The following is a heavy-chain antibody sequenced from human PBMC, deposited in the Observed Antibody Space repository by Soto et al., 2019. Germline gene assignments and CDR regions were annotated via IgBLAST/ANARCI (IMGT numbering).Heavy chain of an antibody. CDR1: GFSFGTFV. CDR3: AKNGQWLATPPEA. CDR2: ITDSGYTA. V-gene: IGHV3-23*01. D-gene: IGHD6-19*01. Sequence: PGGSLRLSCAAPGFSFGTFVMTWFRQAPGGGLEWVASITDSGYTASYAETVEGRFTVSRDNSKNKLHLQMNDLRAEDTATYYCAKNGQWLATPPEAWGQGTLVTVSS. J-gene: IGHJ4*02.